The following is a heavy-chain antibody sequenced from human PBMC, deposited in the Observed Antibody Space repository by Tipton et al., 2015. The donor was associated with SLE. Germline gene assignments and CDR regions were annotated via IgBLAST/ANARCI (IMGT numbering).Heavy chain of an antibody. J-gene: IGHJ3*02. V-gene: IGHV4-59*11. Sequence: TLSLTCTVSGGSIDSHYWRWIRQPPGKGLQWVGYIYYTGSGNSNPSLKSRVTISVDTSKTQFSLKLTSVTSADTAVYYCARDTAHYGSGDGAFDIWGQGTMVTVSS. CDR3: ARDTAHYGSGDGAFDI. CDR1: GGSIDSHY. D-gene: IGHD3-10*01. CDR2: IYYTGSG.